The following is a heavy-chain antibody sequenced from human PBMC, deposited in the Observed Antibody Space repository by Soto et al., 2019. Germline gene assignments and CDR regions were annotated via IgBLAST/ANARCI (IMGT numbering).Heavy chain of an antibody. V-gene: IGHV1-18*01. Sequence: ASVKVSCKASGYTFTSYGISWVRQAPGQGLEWMGWISVYNGNTNYAQKLQGRVTMTTDTSTSTAYMELRSLGSDDTAVYYCAREIAATGNNWFDPWGQGTLVTVSS. CDR2: ISVYNGNT. CDR3: AREIAATGNNWFDP. D-gene: IGHD6-13*01. J-gene: IGHJ5*02. CDR1: GYTFTSYG.